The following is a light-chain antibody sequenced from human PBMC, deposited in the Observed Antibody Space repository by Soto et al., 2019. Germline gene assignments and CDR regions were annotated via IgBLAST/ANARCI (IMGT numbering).Light chain of an antibody. CDR1: SSDGGSNKY. J-gene: IGLJ1*01. CDR3: SSYTTSGLYV. V-gene: IGLV2-14*01. Sequence: QSALTQPASVSGSPGQSITISCTGTSSDGGSNKYVSWYQQHPDQAPKVMLYDVSNRPSGMSNRFSGSKSGNTASLTISGLQAEDEDDYYCSSYTTSGLYVFGTGTKVTVL. CDR2: DVS.